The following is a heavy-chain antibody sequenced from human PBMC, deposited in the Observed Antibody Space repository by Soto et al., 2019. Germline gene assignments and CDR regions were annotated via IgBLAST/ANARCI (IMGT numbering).Heavy chain of an antibody. CDR2: INTNNGDT. D-gene: IGHD6-19*01. V-gene: IGHV1-2*04. J-gene: IGHJ4*02. CDR3: ARGWYSSGLPDY. CDR1: GYNFTGYY. Sequence: QAQLVQSGAEVKKPGASVRVSCKASGYNFTGYYMHWVRQAPGQGLEWMGWINTNNGDTSSAQKFEAWVTMTRDTSISTAYMELSRLKSDDTAVYYCARGWYSSGLPDYWGQGTLVTVSS.